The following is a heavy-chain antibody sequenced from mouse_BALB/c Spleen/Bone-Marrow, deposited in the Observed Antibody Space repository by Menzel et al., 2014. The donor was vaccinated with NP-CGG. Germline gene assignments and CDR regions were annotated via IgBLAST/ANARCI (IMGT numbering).Heavy chain of an antibody. V-gene: IGHV1-54*01. CDR1: GYAFTNYL. D-gene: IGHD3-2*01. CDR3: AREWTARAVDY. J-gene: IGHJ2*01. Sequence: QVQLQQSGAELVRPGTSVKVSCKASGYAFTNYLIEWVKQRPGQGLEWIGAINPGSGGANYNEKFKGKATLTADKSSSTAYMQLSSPTSDDSAVYFCAREWTARAVDYWGQGTTLTVSS. CDR2: INPGSGGA.